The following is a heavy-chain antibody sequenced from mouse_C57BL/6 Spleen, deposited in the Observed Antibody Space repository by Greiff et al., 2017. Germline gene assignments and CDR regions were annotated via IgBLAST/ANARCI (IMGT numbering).Heavy chain of an antibody. CDR1: GYAFSSSW. D-gene: IGHD1-1*01. CDR3: ARWPGYGSSYCYAMDY. J-gene: IGHJ4*01. CDR2: ISPGDGDT. Sequence: QVQLQQSGPELVKPGASVKISCKASGYAFSSSWMNWVKQRPGKGLAWIGRISPGDGDTNYNGKFKGKATLTADKSSSTAYMQLSSLTSVDSAVCVCARWPGYGSSYCYAMDYWGQGTSVTVSS. V-gene: IGHV1-82*01.